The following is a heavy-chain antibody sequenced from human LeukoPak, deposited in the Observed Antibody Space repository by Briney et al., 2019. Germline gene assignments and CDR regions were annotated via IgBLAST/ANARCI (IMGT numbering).Heavy chain of an antibody. D-gene: IGHD6-19*01. CDR3: ARENYSSGWYGIIDY. V-gene: IGHV4-59*01. Sequence: SETLSRTCTVSGGSISSYHWSWIRQPPGKGLEWIGYIYYSGNTNYNPSLKSRVTISVDTSKNQFSLKLSSVTAADTAVYYCARENYSSGWYGIIDYWGQGTLVTVSS. CDR2: IYYSGNT. J-gene: IGHJ4*02. CDR1: GGSISSYH.